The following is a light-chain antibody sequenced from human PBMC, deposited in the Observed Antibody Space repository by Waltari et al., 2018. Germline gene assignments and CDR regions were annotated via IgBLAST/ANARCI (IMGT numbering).Light chain of an antibody. Sequence: EMVLTQSPATLSVSPGESVALSCRASQSISSSLAWYPQKPGQAPRLLLFGTSTRATGVPARFSGSGSGTEVTLTISNMQSEDFGVYYCQQYGHWPPITFGQGTRLEIE. CDR2: GTS. J-gene: IGKJ5*01. CDR3: QQYGHWPPIT. CDR1: QSISSS. V-gene: IGKV3-15*01.